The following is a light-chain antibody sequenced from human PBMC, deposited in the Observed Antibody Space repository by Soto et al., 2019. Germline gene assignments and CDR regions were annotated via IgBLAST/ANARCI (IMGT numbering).Light chain of an antibody. Sequence: ENLLTHSPGTLSLSPGERASLSCRASQSVSTRSLAWYQQKPGQAPRLLISGASSRAADIPDRFSGSGSGTDFTLTINRLEPEDFATYYSQQLTDWPPQWTFGQGTKVDIK. CDR1: QSVSTRS. V-gene: IGKV3D-20*02. J-gene: IGKJ1*01. CDR2: GAS. CDR3: QQLTDWPPQWT.